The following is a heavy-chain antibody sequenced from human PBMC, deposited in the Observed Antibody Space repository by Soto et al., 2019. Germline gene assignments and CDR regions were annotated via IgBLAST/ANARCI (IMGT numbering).Heavy chain of an antibody. CDR3: ARGADRDGYNLFRPDLYY. CDR2: INAGNGNT. V-gene: IGHV1-3*01. J-gene: IGHJ4*02. CDR1: GYTFTSYA. Sequence: ASVKVSCKASGYTFTSYAMHWVRQAPGQRFEWMAWINAGNGNTKYSQKFQGRVTITRDTSASTAYMELSSLRSEDTAVYYCARGADRDGYNLFRPDLYYWGQGTPVTAPQ. D-gene: IGHD5-12*01.